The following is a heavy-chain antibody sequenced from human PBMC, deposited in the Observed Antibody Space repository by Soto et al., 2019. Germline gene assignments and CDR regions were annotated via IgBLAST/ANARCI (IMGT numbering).Heavy chain of an antibody. CDR2: ISPYNGHT. V-gene: IGHV1-18*01. D-gene: IGHD6-13*01. CDR1: GYTFNNYG. Sequence: ASVKVSCKASGYTFNNYGITWVRQAPGQGLEWMGWISPYNGHTNYAQKLQGRVTMTTDTSTSTAYMELSSLRSEDTAVYYCARRGYSSSWYYYYYYGMDVWGQGTTVTVSS. J-gene: IGHJ6*02. CDR3: ARRGYSSSWYYYYYYGMDV.